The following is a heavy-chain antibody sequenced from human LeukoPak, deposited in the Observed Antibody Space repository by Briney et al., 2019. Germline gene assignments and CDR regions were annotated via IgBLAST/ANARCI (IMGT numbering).Heavy chain of an antibody. CDR1: GYTFTAGYY. V-gene: IGHV1-2*06. CDR2: INSYSGGT. J-gene: IGHJ4*02. D-gene: IGHD2-2*01. Sequence: ASVKVSCTASGYTFTAGYYIHWVRQAPGQGLEWMGRINSYSGGTNYAQKFQGRVTMTRDTSISTAYMELSRLRSDDTAVYYCARDLGYCSSTSCYTIDYWGQGTLVTVSS. CDR3: ARDLGYCSSTSCYTIDY.